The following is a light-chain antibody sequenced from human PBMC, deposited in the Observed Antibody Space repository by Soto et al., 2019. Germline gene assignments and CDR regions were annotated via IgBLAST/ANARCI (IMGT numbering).Light chain of an antibody. Sequence: IQMTQSPSPLSASVGDRVTITCRASQSISSWLAWYQQKPGKAPKLLIYAASSLQSGVPSRFSGSGSGTDFTLTISSLQPEDVATYYCQQSYSTPITFGQGTRLEIK. J-gene: IGKJ5*01. V-gene: IGKV1-39*01. CDR1: QSISSW. CDR2: AAS. CDR3: QQSYSTPIT.